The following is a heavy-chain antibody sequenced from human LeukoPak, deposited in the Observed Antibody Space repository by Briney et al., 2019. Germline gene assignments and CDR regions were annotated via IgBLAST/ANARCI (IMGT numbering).Heavy chain of an antibody. Sequence: ASVKVSCKVSGYTLTELSMHWVRQAPGKGLEWIGGFDPEDGETIYAQKFQGRVTMTEDTSTDTAYMELSSLRSEDTAVYYCATVFLGYYDSSGYYYFDYWGQGTLVTVSS. CDR3: ATVFLGYYDSSGYYYFDY. CDR1: GYTLTELS. V-gene: IGHV1-24*01. D-gene: IGHD3-22*01. CDR2: FDPEDGET. J-gene: IGHJ4*02.